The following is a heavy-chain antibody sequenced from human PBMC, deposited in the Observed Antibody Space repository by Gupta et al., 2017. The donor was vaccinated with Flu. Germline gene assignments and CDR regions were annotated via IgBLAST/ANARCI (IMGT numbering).Heavy chain of an antibody. Sequence: EVQLLESGGGLVQPGGSLRLSCAASGFTFSSYAMSWVRQAPGKGLEWVSAISGSGGSTYYADSVKGRFTISRDNSKNTLYLQMNSLRAEDTAVYYCAKVPFTSVVVPAAIRLYYFDYWGQGTLVTVSS. V-gene: IGHV3-23*01. CDR3: AKVPFTSVVVPAAIRLYYFDY. CDR1: GFTFSSYA. CDR2: ISGSGGST. J-gene: IGHJ4*02. D-gene: IGHD2-2*01.